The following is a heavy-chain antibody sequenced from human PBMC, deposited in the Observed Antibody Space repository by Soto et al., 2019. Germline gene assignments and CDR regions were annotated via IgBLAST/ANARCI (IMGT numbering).Heavy chain of an antibody. CDR2: IYASGSP. J-gene: IGHJ4*02. CDR1: GGSVSVYY. CDR3: ARGLVHSPQQY. Sequence: SETLSLTCTISGGSVSVYYWSLIRQSTGQGLEWIGYIYASGSPYYNPSLRSRVTISADTSKNQISLKLTSPTAADTAVYYCARGLVHSPQQYWGRGTLLTLSS. D-gene: IGHD6-19*01. V-gene: IGHV4-59*02.